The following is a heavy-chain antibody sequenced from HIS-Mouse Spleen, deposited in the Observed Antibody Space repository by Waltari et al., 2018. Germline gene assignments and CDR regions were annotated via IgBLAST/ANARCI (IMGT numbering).Heavy chain of an antibody. CDR3: ARDRYGSGSYYNDY. D-gene: IGHD3-10*01. V-gene: IGHV3-66*01. CDR1: GFTVSSNY. J-gene: IGHJ4*02. CDR2: IYSGGST. Sequence: EVQLVESGGGLVQPGGSLRLSCAASGFTVSSNYMSWVRRAAGKGLGWVAVIYSGGSTYYAESVKGRFTISRDNSKNTLYLQMNSLRAEDTAVYYCARDRYGSGSYYNDYWGQGTLVTVSS.